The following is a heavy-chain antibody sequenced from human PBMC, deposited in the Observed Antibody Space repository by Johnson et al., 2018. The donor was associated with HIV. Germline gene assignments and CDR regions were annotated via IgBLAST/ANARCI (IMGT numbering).Heavy chain of an antibody. V-gene: IGHV3-74*01. Sequence: SLRLSCAASGFTFSSYAMHWVRQAPGKGLEWVSRINSDGSSTDYVDSAKGRFTISRDNAKHSLYLQMNSLRAEDTAVYYCARAGYGGNYAFDIWGQGTMVTVSS. J-gene: IGHJ3*02. CDR1: GFTFSSYA. CDR3: ARAGYGGNYAFDI. D-gene: IGHD4-23*01. CDR2: INSDGSST.